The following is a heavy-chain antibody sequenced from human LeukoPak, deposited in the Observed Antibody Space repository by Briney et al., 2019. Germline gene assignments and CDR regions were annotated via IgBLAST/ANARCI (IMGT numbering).Heavy chain of an antibody. CDR1: GFTFSNYG. D-gene: IGHD5-12*01. J-gene: IGHJ4*02. V-gene: IGHV3-33*01. CDR2: IWYDGSKK. Sequence: GRSLGLSCAASGFTFSNYGMHWVRQAPGKGLEWVAVIWYDGSKKYYADSVKGRFTISRDNSKNTLYLQMNSLSAEDTAVYYCARDSRGATGLDYWGQGTLVTVSS. CDR3: ARDSRGATGLDY.